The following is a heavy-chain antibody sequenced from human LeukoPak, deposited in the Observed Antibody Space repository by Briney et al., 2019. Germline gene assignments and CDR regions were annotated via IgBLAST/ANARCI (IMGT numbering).Heavy chain of an antibody. V-gene: IGHV3-7*01. Sequence: PGGSLRLSCAASGFTFSSYWMSWVRQAPGKGLEWVANIKQDGSEKYYVDSVKGRFTISRDNAKNSPYLQMNSLRAEDTAVYYCAREKTNSSGWWTFIYYYYYYTDVWGKGTTVTVSS. CDR1: GFTFSSYW. D-gene: IGHD6-19*01. CDR2: IKQDGSEK. J-gene: IGHJ6*03. CDR3: AREKTNSSGWWTFIYYYYYYTDV.